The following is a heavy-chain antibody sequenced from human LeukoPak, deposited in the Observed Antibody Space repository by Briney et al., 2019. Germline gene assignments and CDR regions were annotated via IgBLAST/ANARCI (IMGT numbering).Heavy chain of an antibody. J-gene: IGHJ4*02. Sequence: SQTLSLTCTVSGGSISSGGYYWSWIRQHPGKGLEWIGYIYYSGSTYYNPSLKSRVTISVDTSKNQFSLKLSSVTAADTAVYYCARGIVGADTPFDYWGQGTLVTVSS. CDR2: IYYSGST. D-gene: IGHD1-26*01. V-gene: IGHV4-31*03. CDR3: ARGIVGADTPFDY. CDR1: GGSISSGGYY.